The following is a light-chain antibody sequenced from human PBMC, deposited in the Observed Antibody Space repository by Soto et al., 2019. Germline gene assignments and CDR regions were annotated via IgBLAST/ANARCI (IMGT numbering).Light chain of an antibody. CDR2: DAS. CDR1: QDISNY. CDR3: QQYANLPIT. V-gene: IGKV1-33*01. Sequence: DIQLTQSPSSLSPSVEDGVTITCQASQDISNYLNWYQQKPGTAPKLLIFDASSMESGVPSRFSGSGSGTHFTLAISGLQPEDIATYFCQQYANLPITFGQGTRLDTK. J-gene: IGKJ5*01.